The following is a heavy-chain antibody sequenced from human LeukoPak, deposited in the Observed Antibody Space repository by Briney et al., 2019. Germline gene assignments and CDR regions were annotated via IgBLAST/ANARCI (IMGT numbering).Heavy chain of an antibody. V-gene: IGHV3-23*01. D-gene: IGHD4-17*01. CDR2: INNRGSST. J-gene: IGHJ4*02. CDR1: GFSFSSYA. CDR3: AKERQTGDYFTSDY. Sequence: GGSLRLSCAASGFSFSSYAMSWVRQAPGKGLEWVSAINNRGSSTYYAASVKDRFNISRDNSENTLYLQMNSLTVDDTAVYFCAKERQTGDYFTSDYWGQGTLVTVSS.